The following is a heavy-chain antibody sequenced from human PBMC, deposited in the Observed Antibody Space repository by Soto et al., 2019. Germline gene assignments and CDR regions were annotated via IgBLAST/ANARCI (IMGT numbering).Heavy chain of an antibody. Sequence: QVQLVQSGAEVKKPGASVKVSCKASGYSFTSYGISWVRQAPGQGLEWMGWISTYNGDTNYAQKLQGRLTMTTDTSTSTAYMELRRLRSDDTAVYFCARDLNSASDYNYWGQGTLVTVSS. V-gene: IGHV1-18*01. CDR3: ARDLNSASDYNY. D-gene: IGHD1-26*01. CDR2: ISTYNGDT. J-gene: IGHJ4*02. CDR1: GYSFTSYG.